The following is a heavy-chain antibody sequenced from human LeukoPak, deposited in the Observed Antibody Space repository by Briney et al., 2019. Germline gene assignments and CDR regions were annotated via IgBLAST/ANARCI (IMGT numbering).Heavy chain of an antibody. Sequence: GGSLRLSCAASGFTFSSYGMHWVRQAPGKGLEWVAVIWYDGSNKYYADSVKGRFTISRDNAKNSLYLQMNSLRAEDTAVYYCARADIVVVVAASRMYFDLWGRGTLVTVSS. CDR3: ARADIVVVVAASRMYFDL. V-gene: IGHV3-33*01. CDR1: GFTFSSYG. CDR2: IWYDGSNK. D-gene: IGHD2-15*01. J-gene: IGHJ2*01.